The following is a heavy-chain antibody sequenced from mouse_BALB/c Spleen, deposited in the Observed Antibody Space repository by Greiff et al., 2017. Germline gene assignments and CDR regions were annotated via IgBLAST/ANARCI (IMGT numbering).Heavy chain of an antibody. D-gene: IGHD1-1*01. CDR3: ARGDYGSSPYYFDY. CDR2: ISYSGST. Sequence: EVQGVESGPGLVKPSQSLSLTCTVTGYSITSDYAWNWIRQFPGNKLEWMGYISYSGSTSYNPSLKSRISITRDTSKNQFFLQLNSVTTEDTATYYCARGDYGSSPYYFDYWGQGTTLTVSS. J-gene: IGHJ2*01. CDR1: GYSITSDYA. V-gene: IGHV3-2*02.